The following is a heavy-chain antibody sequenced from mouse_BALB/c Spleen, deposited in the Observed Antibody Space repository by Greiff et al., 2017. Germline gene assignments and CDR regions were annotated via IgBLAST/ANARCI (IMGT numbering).Heavy chain of an antibody. D-gene: IGHD2-4*01. CDR1: GYAFSSYW. V-gene: IGHV1-80*01. Sequence: QVQLKESGAELVRPGSSVKISCKASGYAFSSYWMNWVKQRPGQGLEWIGQIYPGDGDTNYNGKFKGKATLTADKSSSTAYMQLSSLTSEDSAVYFCARRDYYDYDGGGWFAYWGQGTLVTVSA. J-gene: IGHJ3*01. CDR2: IYPGDGDT. CDR3: ARRDYYDYDGGGWFAY.